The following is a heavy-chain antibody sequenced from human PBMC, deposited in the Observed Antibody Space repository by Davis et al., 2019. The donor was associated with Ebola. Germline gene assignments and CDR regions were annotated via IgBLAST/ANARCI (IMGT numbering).Heavy chain of an antibody. CDR1: GFTFSSYS. Sequence: GESLKISCAASGFTFSSYSMNWVRQAPGKGLEWISYISSGSSTIYYADSVKGRFTISSDNAKNSLYLQMISLRDEDTAVYYCARDALGCSSTTCSLGNNWFDPWGQGTLVTVSS. CDR3: ARDALGCSSTTCSLGNNWFDP. V-gene: IGHV3-48*02. CDR2: ISSGSSTI. J-gene: IGHJ5*02. D-gene: IGHD2-2*01.